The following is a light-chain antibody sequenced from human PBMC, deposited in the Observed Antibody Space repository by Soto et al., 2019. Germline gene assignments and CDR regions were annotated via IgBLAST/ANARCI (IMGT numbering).Light chain of an antibody. Sequence: VLTQPPSVSGAPGQRVTISCSGSSSNIGAGYDVHWYQQLPGKAPKLLIYANNNRPSGVPDRFSGSKSVTSASLAIAGLQAEDEADYYCQSYDSSLTVFGTGTKVTVL. CDR2: ANN. V-gene: IGLV1-40*01. CDR1: SSNIGAGYD. CDR3: QSYDSSLTV. J-gene: IGLJ1*01.